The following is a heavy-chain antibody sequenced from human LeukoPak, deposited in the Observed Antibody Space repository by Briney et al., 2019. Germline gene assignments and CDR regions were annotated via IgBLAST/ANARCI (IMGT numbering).Heavy chain of an antibody. CDR2: INHSGST. CDR3: ARVVVVISGAFDY. V-gene: IGHV4-34*01. D-gene: IGHD3-22*01. CDR1: GGSFSGYY. J-gene: IGHJ4*02. Sequence: SETLSLTCAVYGGSFSGYYWSWIRQPPGKGLEWIGEINHSGSTNYNPSLKSRVTISVDTSKNQFSLKLSSVTAADTAVYYCARVVVVISGAFDYWGQGTLVTVSS.